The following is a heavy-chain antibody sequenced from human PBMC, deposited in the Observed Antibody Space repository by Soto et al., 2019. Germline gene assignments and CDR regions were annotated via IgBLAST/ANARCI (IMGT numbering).Heavy chain of an antibody. V-gene: IGHV4-39*01. CDR3: ARHGEFPSYYYYYMDV. D-gene: IGHD2-21*01. CDR1: GGSISSSSYY. CDR2: IYYSGST. Sequence: QLQLQESGPGLVKPSETLSLTCTVSGGSISSSSYYWGWIRQPPGKGLEWIGSIYYSGSTYYNPSLKSRVTISVDTSKNQFSLKLSSVTAADTAVYYCARHGEFPSYYYYYMDVWGKGTTVTVSS. J-gene: IGHJ6*03.